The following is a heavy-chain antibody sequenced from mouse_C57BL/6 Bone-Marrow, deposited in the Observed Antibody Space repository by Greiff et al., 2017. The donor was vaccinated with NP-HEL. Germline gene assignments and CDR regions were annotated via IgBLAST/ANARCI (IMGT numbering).Heavy chain of an antibody. CDR3: AITLPGYFDV. CDR2: IHPNSGST. Sequence: VQLQQSGAELVKPGASVKLSCKASGYTFTSYWMHWVKQRPGQGLEWIGMIHPNSGSTNYNEKFKSKATLTVDKSSSTAYMQLSSLTSEDSAVYYCAITLPGYFDVWGTGTTVTVSS. J-gene: IGHJ1*03. D-gene: IGHD5-5*01. V-gene: IGHV1-64*01. CDR1: GYTFTSYW.